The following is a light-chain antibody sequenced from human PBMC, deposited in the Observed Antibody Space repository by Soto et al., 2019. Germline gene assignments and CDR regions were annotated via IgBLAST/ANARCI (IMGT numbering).Light chain of an antibody. J-gene: IGKJ4*01. CDR1: QSVSSIY. CDR3: EQRSNWPPT. Sequence: EIVLTQSPGTLSLSPGERATLSCRASQSVSSIYFAWYQQKRGQAPRLLIYGVSSRATGIPDRFSGSGSGTDFTLTISRLEPEDSAVYYCEQRSNWPPTFGGGTKVDIK. V-gene: IGKV3D-20*02. CDR2: GVS.